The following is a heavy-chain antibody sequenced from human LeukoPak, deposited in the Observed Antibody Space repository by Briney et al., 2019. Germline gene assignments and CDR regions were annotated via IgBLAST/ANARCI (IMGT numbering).Heavy chain of an antibody. CDR3: TTRACHAGGCSSSFYYYYGLHF. D-gene: IGHD3-16*01. Sequence: GASVKVPCKASGNSIINYAVSWVRQAPGQGFEWMGGIIPIFGTADYAQKFQGRVTITADQSTSTTYMALSSLKSEDTATYYCTTRACHAGGCSSSFYYYYGLHFWGQGTTVSVSS. CDR1: GNSIINYA. J-gene: IGHJ6*02. CDR2: IIPIFGTA. V-gene: IGHV1-69*13.